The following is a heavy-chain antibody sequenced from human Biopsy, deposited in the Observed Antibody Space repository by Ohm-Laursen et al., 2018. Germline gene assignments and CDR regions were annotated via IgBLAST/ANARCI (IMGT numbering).Heavy chain of an antibody. CDR2: INHSGRT. V-gene: IGHV4-34*01. CDR3: VRGVDYYDPYHYYALDV. Sequence: GTLSLTCAVYGESFNGYYWSWIRQTPGKGLEWIGEINHSGRTNYNPSLKSRVTISVDTSKDQFSLKVRSVTAADTAVYYCVRGVDYYDPYHYYALDVWGQGTTVTVSS. D-gene: IGHD3-22*01. CDR1: GESFNGYY. J-gene: IGHJ6*02.